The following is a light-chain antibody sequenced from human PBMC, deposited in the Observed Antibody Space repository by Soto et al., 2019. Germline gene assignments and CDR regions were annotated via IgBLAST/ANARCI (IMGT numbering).Light chain of an antibody. CDR2: EVT. J-gene: IGLJ3*02. Sequence: QSALTQPPSASGSPGQSVTISCTGSSSDVGYYNRVSWYQQPPGKAPKLIIYEVTQRPSGIPDRFSASKSGNTASLTVSGLQADDDSYYYCSSYSGGQHRWVFGGGTKLTVL. V-gene: IGLV2-8*01. CDR1: SSDVGYYNR. CDR3: SSYSGGQHRWV.